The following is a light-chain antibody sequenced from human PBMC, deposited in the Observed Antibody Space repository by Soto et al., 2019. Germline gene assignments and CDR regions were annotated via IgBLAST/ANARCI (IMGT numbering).Light chain of an antibody. J-gene: IGKJ5*01. V-gene: IGKV3-11*01. CDR1: QSVSSY. CDR3: QQRSNWPHSIT. CDR2: DAS. Sequence: DIVLTQSPGTLSLSPGERASLSCRASQSVSSYLAWYQQKPGQAPRLLIYDASNRATGIPARFSGGGSGTDFTLTIDNLEPEDFAVYYCQQRSNWPHSITFGQGTRLEIK.